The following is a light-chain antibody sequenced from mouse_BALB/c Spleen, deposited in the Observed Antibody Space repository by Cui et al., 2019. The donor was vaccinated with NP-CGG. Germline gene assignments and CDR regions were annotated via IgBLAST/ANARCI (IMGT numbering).Light chain of an antibody. CDR1: NGPVTTSNY. V-gene: IGLV1*01. Sequence: QAVVTQESALTTSPGQTVTLTCRSSNGPVTTSNYANWVQENPDHLFTGLIGGTNNRAPGVPARFSGSLIGDKAALTITGAQTEDEAIYFCALWYSNHWVFGGGTKLTVL. CDR3: ALWYSNHWV. CDR2: GTN. J-gene: IGLJ1*01.